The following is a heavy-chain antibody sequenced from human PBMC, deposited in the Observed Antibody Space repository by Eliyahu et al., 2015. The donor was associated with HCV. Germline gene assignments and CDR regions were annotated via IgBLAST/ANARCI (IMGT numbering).Heavy chain of an antibody. V-gene: IGHV4-39*01. D-gene: IGHD3-22*01. J-gene: IGHJ5*02. Sequence: QLQLQESGPGLVKPSETLSLTCTVXGXSISXSSXYWGWIRQPPGKGLEWIGSIYYSGXTYYNPSLKSRVTISVDTSKNQFSLKLSSVTAADTAVYYCATFTMYYYDSSGYGSWGQGTLVTVSS. CDR3: ATFTMYYYDSSGYGS. CDR2: IYYSGXT. CDR1: GXSISXSSXY.